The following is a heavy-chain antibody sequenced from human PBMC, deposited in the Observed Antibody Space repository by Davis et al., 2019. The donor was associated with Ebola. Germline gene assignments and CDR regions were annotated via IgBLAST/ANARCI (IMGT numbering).Heavy chain of an antibody. J-gene: IGHJ6*02. CDR1: GGSFSGYY. Sequence: MPSETLSLSCAVYGGSFSGYYWSWIRQPPGKGLEWIGEINHSGSTNYNPSLKSRVTISVDTSKNQFSLKLSSVTAADTAVYYCARVMVYYDFWSGYSDYYYYYGMDVWGQGTTVTVSS. CDR2: INHSGST. D-gene: IGHD3-3*01. V-gene: IGHV4-34*01. CDR3: ARVMVYYDFWSGYSDYYYYYGMDV.